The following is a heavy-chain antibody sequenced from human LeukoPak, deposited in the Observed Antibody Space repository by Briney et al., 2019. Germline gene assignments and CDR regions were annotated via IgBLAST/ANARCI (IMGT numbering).Heavy chain of an antibody. CDR2: IRSKAYGGTT. D-gene: IGHD3-10*01. V-gene: IGHV3-49*03. CDR3: TRAQPVLLWFGDRVDY. Sequence: GGSLRLSCTASGFTLGDYAMSWFRQAPGKGLEWVGFIRSKAYGGTTEYAASVKGRFTISRDDSKSIACLQMNSLKTEDTAVYYCTRAQPVLLWFGDRVDYWGQGTLVTVSS. CDR1: GFTLGDYA. J-gene: IGHJ4*02.